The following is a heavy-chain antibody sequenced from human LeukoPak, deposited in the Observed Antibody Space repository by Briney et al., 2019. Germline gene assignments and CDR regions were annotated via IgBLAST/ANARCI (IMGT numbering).Heavy chain of an antibody. D-gene: IGHD4-17*01. Sequence: GGSLRLSCAASGFTFSSYGMHWVRQAPGKGLEWVAVISYDGSNKYYADSVKGRFTISKDNSKNTLYLQMSSLRAEDTAVFYCAKDPDSYGDHGMDVWGQGTTVTVSS. CDR2: ISYDGSNK. CDR1: GFTFSSYG. CDR3: AKDPDSYGDHGMDV. J-gene: IGHJ6*02. V-gene: IGHV3-30*18.